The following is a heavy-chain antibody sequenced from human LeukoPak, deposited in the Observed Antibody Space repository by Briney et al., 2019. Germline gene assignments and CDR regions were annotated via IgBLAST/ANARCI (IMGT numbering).Heavy chain of an antibody. CDR1: GYTFTYFG. V-gene: IGHV1-18*01. CDR2: ISTYNGNA. J-gene: IGHJ3*02. Sequence: ASVKVSCKTSGYTFTYFGITWVRQAPGQGLEWMGWISTYNGNAKYAQNLQGRVTMTTDTSTTTVYMELRSLRSDDTAVYYCARDLEGNGASPDIWGQGTMVTVSS. CDR3: ARDLEGNGASPDI. D-gene: IGHD1-1*01.